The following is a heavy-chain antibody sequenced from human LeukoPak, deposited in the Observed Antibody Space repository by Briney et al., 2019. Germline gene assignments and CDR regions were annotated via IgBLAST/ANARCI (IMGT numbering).Heavy chain of an antibody. V-gene: IGHV3-23*01. CDR1: GFTFSSYA. J-gene: IGHJ4*02. CDR2: ISGSGGST. Sequence: GGSLRLSCAASGFTFSSYAMSWVRQAPGKGLEWVSAISGSGGSTYYADSVKGRFTISRDNSKNTLYLQMNSLRAEDTAVYYCAKDGIHRYFDWDYFDYWGQGTLVTVSS. CDR3: AKDGIHRYFDWDYFDY. D-gene: IGHD3-9*01.